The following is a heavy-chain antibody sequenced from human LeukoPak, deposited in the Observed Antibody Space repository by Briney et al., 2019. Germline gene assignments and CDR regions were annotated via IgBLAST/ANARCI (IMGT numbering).Heavy chain of an antibody. V-gene: IGHV3-23*01. CDR3: ATIAVVTDAFDI. J-gene: IGHJ3*02. D-gene: IGHD3-22*01. CDR1: GFTFSNYA. CDR2: ISGSGGST. Sequence: SGGSLRLSCAASGFTFSNYAMSWVRQAPGKGLEWVSGISGSGGSTYYADSVKGRFTISRDNSKNTLYLQMNSLRAEDTAVYYCATIAVVTDAFDIWGQGTMVTVSS.